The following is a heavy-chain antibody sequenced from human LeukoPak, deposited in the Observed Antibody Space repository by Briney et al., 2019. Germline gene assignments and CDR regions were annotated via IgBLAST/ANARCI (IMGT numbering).Heavy chain of an antibody. D-gene: IGHD3-3*02. Sequence: SVKVSCKLTVGTFNSYAITWVRQAPGQGLEYMGLVVPQFGTPNYARNFQGRVSITADKSTNTVYMELTSLRSEDTAVYFCAREAIPFLANLSVNYWHLDLWGRGSLVTVSS. J-gene: IGHJ2*01. V-gene: IGHV1-69*06. CDR2: VVPQFGTP. CDR1: VGTFNSYA. CDR3: AREAIPFLANLSVNYWHLDL.